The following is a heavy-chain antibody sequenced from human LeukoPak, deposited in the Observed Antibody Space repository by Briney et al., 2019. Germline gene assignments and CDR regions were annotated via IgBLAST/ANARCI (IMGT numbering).Heavy chain of an antibody. V-gene: IGHV3-7*01. J-gene: IGHJ4*02. D-gene: IGHD5-24*01. Sequence: GGSLRLSCAVPGLTFRSYWMSWVRQAPGKGLEWVANINQGGSEKYFVDSVRGRFTISRDNAKNLLHLQMDTLRADDTAVYYCARERDGRFFDYWGQGTLVTVSS. CDR3: ARERDGRFFDY. CDR1: GLTFRSYW. CDR2: INQGGSEK.